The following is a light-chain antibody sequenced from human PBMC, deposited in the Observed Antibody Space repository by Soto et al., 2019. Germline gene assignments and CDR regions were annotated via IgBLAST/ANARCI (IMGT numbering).Light chain of an antibody. CDR1: QSVLYKSNNKNH. Sequence: DFVMTQAADSLAVSLGERATINCKSSQSVLYKSNNKNHLGWFQQKPGHPPKLLIYGASFRPSGVPDRFSGSGSGTDFTLTISSLQAEDVAVYYCQQYYSIPFTFGQGTKLEI. J-gene: IGKJ2*01. V-gene: IGKV4-1*01. CDR3: QQYYSIPFT. CDR2: GAS.